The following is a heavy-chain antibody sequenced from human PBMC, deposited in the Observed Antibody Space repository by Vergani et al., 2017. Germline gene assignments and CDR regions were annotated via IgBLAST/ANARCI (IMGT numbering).Heavy chain of an antibody. Sequence: QVQLVQSGAEVKKPGASVKVSCKASGYTFTSYYMHWVRQAPGQGLEWMGIINPSGGSTSYAQKFQGRVTITADKSTSTAYMELSSLRSEDTAVYYCASLAYCGGDCSHIFDYWGQGTLVTVSS. D-gene: IGHD2-21*01. CDR3: ASLAYCGGDCSHIFDY. J-gene: IGHJ4*02. CDR2: INPSGGST. V-gene: IGHV1-46*01. CDR1: GYTFTSYY.